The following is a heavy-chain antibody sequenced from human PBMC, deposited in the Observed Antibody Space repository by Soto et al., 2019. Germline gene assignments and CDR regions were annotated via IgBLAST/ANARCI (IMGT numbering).Heavy chain of an antibody. D-gene: IGHD2-2*01. J-gene: IGHJ6*02. Sequence: PXGSMGLSCAASGFTFSSYGMHWVRQAPGKGMKWVAVIWYDGSNKYYADSVKGRFTISRDNSKNTLYLQMNSLRAEDTAVYYCARDLVVPASTSGYYYYYGMDVWGQGTTVTV. CDR2: IWYDGSNK. CDR3: ARDLVVPASTSGYYYYYGMDV. CDR1: GFTFSSYG. V-gene: IGHV3-33*01.